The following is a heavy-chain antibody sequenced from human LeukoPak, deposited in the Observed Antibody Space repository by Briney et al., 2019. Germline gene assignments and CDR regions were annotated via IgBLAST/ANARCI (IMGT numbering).Heavy chain of an antibody. J-gene: IGHJ4*02. V-gene: IGHV4-30-4*01. Sequence: SETLSLTCTVSGCSISSGDYYWSWIRQPPGQGLEWIGYIYYSGCTYYNPSRKSRVTISVATSKIQFSLKLSSVTAADTAVYCSARKGAAYCGGDCYDWGKGTLVTVSS. CDR1: GCSISSGDYY. CDR2: IYYSGCT. CDR3: ARKGAAYCGGDCYD. D-gene: IGHD2-21*01.